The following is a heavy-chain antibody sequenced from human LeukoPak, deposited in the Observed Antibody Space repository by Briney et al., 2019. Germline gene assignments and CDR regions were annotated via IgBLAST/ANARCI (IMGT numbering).Heavy chain of an antibody. V-gene: IGHV3-74*01. D-gene: IGHD3-22*01. CDR3: VRGKSSYDSSGRYDY. CDR2: IHRDGSST. CDR1: GFTFSSHW. Sequence: GGSLRLSCAASGFTFSSHWMQWVRQAPGKGLVWVSHIHRDGSSTTYADSVKGRFTISRDNARNTLSLQMNSLRADDTAVYYCVRGKSSYDSSGRYDYWGQGTLVTVSS. J-gene: IGHJ4*02.